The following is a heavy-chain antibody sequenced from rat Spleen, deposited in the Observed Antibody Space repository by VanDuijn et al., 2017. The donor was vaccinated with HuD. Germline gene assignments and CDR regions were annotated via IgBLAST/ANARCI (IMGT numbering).Heavy chain of an antibody. Sequence: EVQLVESGGGLVQPRKSLKLSCAASGFTFSDYYMAWVRQAPTKGLEWVATFSYDGSNTYYRDSVKGRFTISRDNAMSTLYLQMDSLRSEDTATYYCARRTGIPLYVMDAWGQGASVTVSS. CDR3: ARRTGIPLYVMDA. V-gene: IGHV5-7*01. D-gene: IGHD1-4*01. CDR1: GFTFSDYY. J-gene: IGHJ4*01. CDR2: FSYDGSNT.